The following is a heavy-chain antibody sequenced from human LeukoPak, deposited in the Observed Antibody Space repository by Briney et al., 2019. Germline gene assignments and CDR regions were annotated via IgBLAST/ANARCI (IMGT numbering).Heavy chain of an antibody. CDR2: ISSSSSTI. V-gene: IGHV3-48*01. CDR3: AKSKEDCCGSFDP. CDR1: GFIFSSYS. D-gene: IGHD2-15*01. J-gene: IGHJ5*02. Sequence: GGSLRLSCAASGFIFSSYSMNWVRQAPGKGLEWVSYISSSSSTIYYADSVKGRFTISRDNAKNSLYLQMNSLRVEDTAVYYCAKSKEDCCGSFDPWGQGTLVTVSS.